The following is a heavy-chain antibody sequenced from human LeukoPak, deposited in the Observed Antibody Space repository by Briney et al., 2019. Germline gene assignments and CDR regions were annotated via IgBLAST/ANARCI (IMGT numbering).Heavy chain of an antibody. D-gene: IGHD5-18*01. CDR2: IWYDGSNK. J-gene: IGHJ4*02. CDR3: ARESVDTAMVPGDY. Sequence: PGKSLRLSCAASGFTFSSYGMHWVRQAPGKGLEWVAVIWYDGSNKYYADSVKGRFTISRDNSKNTLYLQMNSLRAEDTAVYYCARESVDTAMVPGDYWGQGTLVTVSS. V-gene: IGHV3-33*01. CDR1: GFTFSSYG.